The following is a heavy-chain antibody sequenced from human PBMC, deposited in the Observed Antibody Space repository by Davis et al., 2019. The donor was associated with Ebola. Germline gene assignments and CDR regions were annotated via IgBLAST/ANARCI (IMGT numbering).Heavy chain of an antibody. J-gene: IGHJ4*02. Sequence: GESLKISCAASGFTFSSYWMSWVRQAPGKGLEWVANIKQDGSEKYYVDSVKGRFTISRDNAKNSLYLQMNSLRAEDTAVYYCARYYDSSGYTYYFDYWGQGTLVTVSS. D-gene: IGHD3-22*01. V-gene: IGHV3-7*01. CDR3: ARYYDSSGYTYYFDY. CDR2: IKQDGSEK. CDR1: GFTFSSYW.